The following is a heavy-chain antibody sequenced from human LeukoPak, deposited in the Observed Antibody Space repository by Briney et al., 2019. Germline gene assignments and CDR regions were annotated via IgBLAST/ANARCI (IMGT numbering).Heavy chain of an antibody. CDR3: ARDRPRIPSTHYYYYMDV. Sequence: ASVKVSCKASGGTFSSYAISWVRQAPGQGLEWMGGIIPIFGTANYTQKFQGRVTITADESTSTAYMELSSLRSEDTAVYYCARDRPRIPSTHYYYYMDVWGKGTTVTVSS. CDR1: GGTFSSYA. CDR2: IIPIFGTA. D-gene: IGHD2-2*01. J-gene: IGHJ6*03. V-gene: IGHV1-69*13.